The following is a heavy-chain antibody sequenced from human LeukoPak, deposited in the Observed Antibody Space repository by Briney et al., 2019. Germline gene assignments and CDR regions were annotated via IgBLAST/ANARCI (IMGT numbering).Heavy chain of an antibody. V-gene: IGHV4-39*01. Sequence: SETLSLTCTVSGGSISSSSYYWGWIRQPPGKGLEWIGSIYYSGSTYYNPSLKSRATISVDTSKNQFSLKLSSVTAADTAVYYCAKTYYDILTGYYPFDYWGQGTLVTVSS. CDR1: GGSISSSSYY. CDR3: AKTYYDILTGYYPFDY. CDR2: IYYSGST. D-gene: IGHD3-9*01. J-gene: IGHJ4*02.